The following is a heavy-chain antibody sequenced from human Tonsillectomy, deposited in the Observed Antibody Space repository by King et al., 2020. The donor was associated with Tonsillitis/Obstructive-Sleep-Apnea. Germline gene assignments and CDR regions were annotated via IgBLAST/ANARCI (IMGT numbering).Heavy chain of an antibody. Sequence: VQLVESGGGVVQPGRSLRLSSAASGFTFSSYGVHWVRQAPGKGLEWVAVIWYDGSNKYYADSVKGRFTISRDNSKNTLYLQMNSLRAEETAVYYCARDCHYGFWSGYYGAHNYYYMDVWGKGTTVTVSS. V-gene: IGHV3-33*01. D-gene: IGHD3-3*01. CDR1: GFTFSSYG. CDR2: IWYDGSNK. CDR3: ARDCHYGFWSGYYGAHNYYYMDV. J-gene: IGHJ6*03.